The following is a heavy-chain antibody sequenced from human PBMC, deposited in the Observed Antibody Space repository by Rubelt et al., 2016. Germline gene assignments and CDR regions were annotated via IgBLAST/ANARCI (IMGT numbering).Heavy chain of an antibody. D-gene: IGHD3-10*01. CDR3: ARGRGTLVRNHDY. CDR2: INHSGST. CDR1: GGSFSGYY. Sequence: QVQLQQWGAGLLKPSETLSLTCAVYGGSFSGYYWSWIRQPPGKGLEWIGEINHSGSTNYNPSIKGRVTLAVDTSKNKFSLKLNSVTAADTAVYYCARGRGTLVRNHDYWGQGTLVTVSS. J-gene: IGHJ4*02. V-gene: IGHV4-34*01.